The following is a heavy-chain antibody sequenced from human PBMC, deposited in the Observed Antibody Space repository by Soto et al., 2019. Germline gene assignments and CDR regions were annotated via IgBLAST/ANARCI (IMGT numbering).Heavy chain of an antibody. CDR1: GYTFTGYY. Sequence: ASVKVSCKASGYTFTGYYMHWVRQAPGQGLEWMGWINPNSGGTNYAQKFQGRVTMTRDTSISTAYMELSRLRSDDTAVYYCARLVGRYDFWSGHYYGMDVWGQGTTVTVSS. V-gene: IGHV1-2*02. CDR2: INPNSGGT. CDR3: ARLVGRYDFWSGHYYGMDV. J-gene: IGHJ6*02. D-gene: IGHD3-3*01.